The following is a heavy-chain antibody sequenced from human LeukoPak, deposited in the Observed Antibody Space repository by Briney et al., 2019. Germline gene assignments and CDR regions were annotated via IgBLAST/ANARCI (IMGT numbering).Heavy chain of an antibody. D-gene: IGHD6-6*01. Sequence: AASVNVSCKASGYTFTNYYMYWVRQAPGQGLEWVGAINPSSGTTRYAQKFQGRVTMTRDTSTTTVYMELSSLRSEDTAFYYCARDLVAPDYWGQGTLVTVSS. CDR3: ARDLVAPDY. J-gene: IGHJ4*02. CDR1: GYTFTNYY. V-gene: IGHV1-46*01. CDR2: INPSSGTT.